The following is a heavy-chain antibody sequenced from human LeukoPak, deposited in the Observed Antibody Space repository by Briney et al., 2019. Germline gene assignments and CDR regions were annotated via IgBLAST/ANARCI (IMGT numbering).Heavy chain of an antibody. CDR3: AAVVALGYDFWSGLDY. V-gene: IGHV3-43*01. J-gene: IGHJ4*02. CDR2: ISWDGGST. Sequence: GGSLRLSCAASGFTFDDYTMHWVRQAPGKGLEWVSLISWDGGSTYYADSVKGRFTISRDNSKNSLYLQMDSLRTEDTALYYCAAVVALGYDFWSGLDYWGQGTLVTVSS. CDR1: GFTFDDYT. D-gene: IGHD3-3*01.